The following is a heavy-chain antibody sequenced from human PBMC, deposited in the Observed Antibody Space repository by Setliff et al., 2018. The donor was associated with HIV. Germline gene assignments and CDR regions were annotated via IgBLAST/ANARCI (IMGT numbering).Heavy chain of an antibody. CDR2: IYTSGST. D-gene: IGHD3-16*01. CDR3: ARGGYYYYFGVDV. J-gene: IGHJ6*02. V-gene: IGHV4-4*07. Sequence: PSETLSLTCTVSGGSISSQYWNWIRQPAGKGLEWIGRIYTSGSTDYNPSLKSRVTMSVDTSKNQFSLKLSSVTAADTAVYYCARGGYYYYFGVDVWGQGTTVTVSS. CDR1: GGSISSQY.